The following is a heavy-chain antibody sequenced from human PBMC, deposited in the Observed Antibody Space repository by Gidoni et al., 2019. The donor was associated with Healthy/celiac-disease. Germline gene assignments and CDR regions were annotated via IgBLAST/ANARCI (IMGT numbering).Heavy chain of an antibody. CDR1: AYPFPSYD. CDR3: ARGKTIVGATEDFDD. V-gene: IGHV1-8*01. CDR2: MNPNSGNT. J-gene: IGHJ4*02. Sequence: HVQLVQSGAAVQKPGASVKVSCKASAYPFPSYDINRVRQATGQGLEWMGWMNPNSGNTGYAQKFQGRDTMTRNTSISTAYMELSSLRSEETAVYYCARGKTIVGATEDFDDWGQGTLVTVSS. D-gene: IGHD1-26*01.